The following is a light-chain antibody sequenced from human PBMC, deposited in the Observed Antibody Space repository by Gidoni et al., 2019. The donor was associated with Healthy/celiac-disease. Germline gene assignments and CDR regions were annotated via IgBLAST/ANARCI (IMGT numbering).Light chain of an antibody. J-gene: IGKJ3*01. V-gene: IGKV3-20*01. Sequence: ESVLTQSPGTLYLSPGERATLSCRASQSVSSSYLAWYQQKPGQAPRLLIDGASSRATGIPDRFSGSGSGTDFPLTIIRLEPEDFAVYYCQQYGSSPPITFGPGTKVDIK. CDR2: GAS. CDR1: QSVSSSY. CDR3: QQYGSSPPIT.